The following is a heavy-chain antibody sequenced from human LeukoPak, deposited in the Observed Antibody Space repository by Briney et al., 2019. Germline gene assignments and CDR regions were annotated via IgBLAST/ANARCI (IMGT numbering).Heavy chain of an antibody. J-gene: IGHJ3*02. Sequence: PGGSLRLSCAASGFTFSSYAMSWVRQGPGKGLEWVSGTSSSGGSTYYEDSVKGRFTISRDNSKNTLSVQMNSLRAEDTAVYYCAKARGGSWYVFDIWGRGTMVTVSS. D-gene: IGHD6-13*01. CDR1: GFTFSSYA. CDR2: TSSSGGST. CDR3: AKARGGSWYVFDI. V-gene: IGHV3-23*01.